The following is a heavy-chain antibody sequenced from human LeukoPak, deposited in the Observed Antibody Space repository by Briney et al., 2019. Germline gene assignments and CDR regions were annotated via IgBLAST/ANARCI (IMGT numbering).Heavy chain of an antibody. CDR3: ARAGYYDSSGYTVDY. CDR1: GGSISSYY. D-gene: IGHD3-22*01. Sequence: SETLSLTCTVSGGSISSYYWSWIRQPQGRELEGMGYLYYSGSTNYNPSLKTRVTISVDTSKNQFSLKLTSVTAADTAVYYCARAGYYDSSGYTVDYWGQGTLVTVSS. V-gene: IGHV4-59*12. J-gene: IGHJ4*02. CDR2: LYYSGST.